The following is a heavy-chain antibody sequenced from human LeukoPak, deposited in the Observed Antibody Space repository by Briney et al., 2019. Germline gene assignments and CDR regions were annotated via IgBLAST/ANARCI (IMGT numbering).Heavy chain of an antibody. V-gene: IGHV3-23*01. CDR2: ISGSGGST. Sequence: GGSLRLSCAASGFTFSTFAMHWVRLSPGKGLEWVSAISGSGGSTYYADSVKGRFTISRDNSKNTLYLQMNSLRAEDTAVYYCAKDGGSSWYYYYYYMDVWGKGTTVTISS. CDR3: AKDGGSSWYYYYYYMDV. J-gene: IGHJ6*03. CDR1: GFTFSTFA. D-gene: IGHD6-13*01.